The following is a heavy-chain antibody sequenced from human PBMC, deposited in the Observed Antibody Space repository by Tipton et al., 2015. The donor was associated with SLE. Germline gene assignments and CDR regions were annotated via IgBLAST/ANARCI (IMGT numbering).Heavy chain of an antibody. V-gene: IGHV5-51*03. D-gene: IGHD3-10*01. CDR1: GYSFTNSW. Sequence: QSGPEVKKPGEALQISCKTSGYSFTNSWIVWFRHMPGKGLECMGMIDPSDSDTRYNPSFQGHVSMSIDRSTTTAYLQWRSLKASDTAMYFCARRWVQTVFDYWGQGTLVTVFS. J-gene: IGHJ4*02. CDR2: IDPSDSDT. CDR3: ARRWVQTVFDY.